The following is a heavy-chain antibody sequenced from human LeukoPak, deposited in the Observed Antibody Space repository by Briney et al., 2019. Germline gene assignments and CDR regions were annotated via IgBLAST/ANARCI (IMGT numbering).Heavy chain of an antibody. D-gene: IGHD2-8*01. CDR3: ARGRLGYCTNGVCYGYYYYYGMDV. V-gene: IGHV3-21*01. CDR2: IISSSSYI. J-gene: IGHJ6*02. Sequence: GALSRSCAASGFAFSSYSMNWVRPAPGKGRGWGSSIISSSSYIYYTDSVKGRFTISRDNSKNSLYLQMNSLRAEDTAVYYCARGRLGYCTNGVCYGYYYYYGMDVWGQGTTVTVSS. CDR1: GFAFSSYS.